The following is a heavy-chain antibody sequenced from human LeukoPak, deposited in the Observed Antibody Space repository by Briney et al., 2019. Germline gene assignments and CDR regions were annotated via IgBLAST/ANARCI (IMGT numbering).Heavy chain of an antibody. D-gene: IGHD3-3*01. Sequence: GGSLRLSCAASGFSFSDYEMNWVRQAPGKGLEWLSYIGFSVSTIHYADSVKGRFTISRDNAEKTLCLQMNSLRAEDTAVYYCARDGGRLADFYFDSWGQGCLVTVSS. J-gene: IGHJ4*02. V-gene: IGHV3-48*03. CDR2: IGFSVSTI. CDR3: ARDGGRLADFYFDS. CDR1: GFSFSDYE.